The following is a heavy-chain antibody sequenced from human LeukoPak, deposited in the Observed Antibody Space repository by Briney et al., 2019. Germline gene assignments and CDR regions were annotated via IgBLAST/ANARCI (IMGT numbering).Heavy chain of an antibody. CDR2: VYFGRTT. CDR3: VRHDGRGGATMGAFDS. V-gene: IGHV4-39*01. CDR1: AASFISSSHH. J-gene: IGHJ5*01. Sequence: SETLSLTCTVSAASFISSSHHWGWIRQSPGKGLEWIGTVYFGRTTYYNPSLDGRVTISLDTSANHFSLQLNSVTAADTAVYYCVRHDGRGGATMGAFDSWGQGSLVTVSS. D-gene: IGHD5-12*01.